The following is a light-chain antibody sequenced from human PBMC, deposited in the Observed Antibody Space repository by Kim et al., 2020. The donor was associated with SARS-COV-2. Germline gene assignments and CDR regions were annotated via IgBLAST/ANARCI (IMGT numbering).Light chain of an antibody. CDR3: QAWDSSTVV. CDR2: QDS. CDR1: KLGDKY. Sequence: SYELTQPPSVSVSPGQTASITCSGDKLGDKYACWYQQKPGQPPVLVIYQDSKRPSGIPERFSGSNSGNTATLTISGTQAMDEDDYYCQAWDSSTVVFGGG. J-gene: IGLJ2*01. V-gene: IGLV3-1*01.